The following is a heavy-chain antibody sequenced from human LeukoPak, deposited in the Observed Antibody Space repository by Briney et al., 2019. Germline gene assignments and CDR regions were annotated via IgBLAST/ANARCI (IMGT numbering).Heavy chain of an antibody. CDR3: AKGDYYDTSGYRD. D-gene: IGHD3-22*01. V-gene: IGHV3-30*18. J-gene: IGHJ4*02. Sequence: GGPLRLSCAASGFTFSSYGMHWVRQAPGKGLEWVAVISYDVGKKYYADSVKGRFTISRDNSKNTLYLQMNSLRAEDTAVYYCAKGDYYDTSGYRDWGQGTLVTVSS. CDR1: GFTFSSYG. CDR2: ISYDVGKK.